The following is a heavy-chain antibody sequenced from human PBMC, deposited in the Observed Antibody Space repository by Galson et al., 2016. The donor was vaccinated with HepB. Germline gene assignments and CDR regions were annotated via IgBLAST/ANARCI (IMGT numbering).Heavy chain of an antibody. CDR2: VIPIFNIS. J-gene: IGHJ5*02. CDR1: GATFSSYA. CDR3: ARGSRYCSSTSCYTAYNWFDP. V-gene: IGHV1-69*17. Sequence: SCKASGATFSSYAVSWVRQAPGQGLEWMGGVIPIFNISDHAHKFQGRVTITADRSTSTAYMELNSLRSDDTAVYYCARGSRYCSSTSCYTAYNWFDPWGQGTLVTVSS. D-gene: IGHD2-2*02.